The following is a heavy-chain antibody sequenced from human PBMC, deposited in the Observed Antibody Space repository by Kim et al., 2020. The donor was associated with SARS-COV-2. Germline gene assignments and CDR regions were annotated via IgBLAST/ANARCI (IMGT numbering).Heavy chain of an antibody. CDR3: AILTSGWYQFDY. Sequence: GGSLRLSCAASGFTFIDYLIHWVRQAPGKGLVWVSGINTDGSSATYADSVKGRLTISRDNAKNTVYLQMNRLRAEDTAIYYCAILTSGWYQFDYWGQGTLLTVSS. J-gene: IGHJ4*02. CDR2: INTDGSSA. V-gene: IGHV3-74*01. D-gene: IGHD6-19*01. CDR1: GFTFIDYL.